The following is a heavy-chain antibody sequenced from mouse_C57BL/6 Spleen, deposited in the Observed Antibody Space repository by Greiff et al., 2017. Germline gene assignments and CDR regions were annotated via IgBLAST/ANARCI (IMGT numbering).Heavy chain of an antibody. Sequence: VKVVESGAELVRPGASVTLSCKASGYTFTDYEMHWVKQTPVHGLEWIGAIDPETGGTAYNQKFKGKAILTADKSSSTAYMELRSLTSEDSAVYYCTAPIYYDYDGYYAMDYWGQGTSVTVSS. J-gene: IGHJ4*01. V-gene: IGHV1-15*01. CDR2: IDPETGGT. CDR1: GYTFTDYE. CDR3: TAPIYYDYDGYYAMDY. D-gene: IGHD2-4*01.